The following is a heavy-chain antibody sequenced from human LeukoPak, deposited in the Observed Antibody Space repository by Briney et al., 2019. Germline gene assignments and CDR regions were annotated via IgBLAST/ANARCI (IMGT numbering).Heavy chain of an antibody. D-gene: IGHD3-10*01. CDR1: GFTFSSYA. J-gene: IGHJ4*02. CDR3: AKDQTPYGSGSYSPIDY. CDR2: ISGSGGST. V-gene: IGHV3-23*01. Sequence: PGGSLRLSCAASGFTFSSYAMNWVRQAPGKGLEWVSGISGSGGSTHYADPVKGRFTISRDNSKNTLYLQVNSLRAEDTALYYCAKDQTPYGSGSYSPIDYWGQGTLVTVSS.